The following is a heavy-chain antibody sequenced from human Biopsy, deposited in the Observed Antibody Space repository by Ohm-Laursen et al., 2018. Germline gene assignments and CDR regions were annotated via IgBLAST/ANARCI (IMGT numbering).Heavy chain of an antibody. J-gene: IGHJ4*02. D-gene: IGHD3-10*01. CDR2: FDREERKT. CDR3: ATGPYYDTRFYYNVRPFDF. CDR1: GYTLTELS. Sequence: ASVKVSCNVYGYTLTELSIHWVRQTGGKGLEWMGGFDREERKTVYAEKFQGRVTMTEDTSTDTVYMEVTSLRSDDTAVYYCATGPYYDTRFYYNVRPFDFWGQGTLVIVSS. V-gene: IGHV1-24*01.